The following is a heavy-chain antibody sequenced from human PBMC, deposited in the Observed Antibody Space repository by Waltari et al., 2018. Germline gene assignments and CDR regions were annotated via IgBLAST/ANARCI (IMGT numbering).Heavy chain of an antibody. J-gene: IGHJ4*02. V-gene: IGHV3-30*02. CDR1: GFTFSSYG. D-gene: IGHD3-3*01. CDR2: IRYDGSNK. Sequence: QVQLVESGGGVVQPGGSLRLSCAASGFTFSSYGMHWVRQAPGKGLAWVAVIRYDGSNKYYADSVKGRFTISRDNSKNTLYLQMNSLRAEDTAVYYCAKGAMGGALNYDFWSGYEFDYWGQGTLVTVSS. CDR3: AKGAMGGALNYDFWSGYEFDY.